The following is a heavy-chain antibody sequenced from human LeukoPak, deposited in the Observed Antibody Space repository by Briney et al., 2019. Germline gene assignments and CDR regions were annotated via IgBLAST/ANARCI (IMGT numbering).Heavy chain of an antibody. CDR3: ARDGPMGQQLGGYNWLDP. V-gene: IGHV3-33*01. Sequence: GGSLRLSCAASGFTFSSYGMHWVRQAPGKGLEWVAVIWYDGSNKYYADSVKGRFTISRDNSKNTLYLQMNSLRAEDAAVYYCARDGPMGQQLGGYNWLDPWGQGTLVTVSS. CDR2: IWYDGSNK. J-gene: IGHJ5*02. D-gene: IGHD6-13*01. CDR1: GFTFSSYG.